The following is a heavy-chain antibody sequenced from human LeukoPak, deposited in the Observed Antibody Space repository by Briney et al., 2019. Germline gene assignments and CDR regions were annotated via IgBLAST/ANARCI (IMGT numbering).Heavy chain of an antibody. J-gene: IGHJ3*02. CDR1: GFTFSPYS. Sequence: QTGGSLRLSCAVSGFTFSPYSMNWVRQAPGKGLEWISYISSGSNTIYYADSVKGRFTISRDNAKNSLYLQMNSLRDEDTAVYYCARDPSLGPASDAFDIWGQGTMVTVSS. CDR3: ARDPSLGPASDAFDI. D-gene: IGHD2-2*01. V-gene: IGHV3-48*02. CDR2: ISSGSNTI.